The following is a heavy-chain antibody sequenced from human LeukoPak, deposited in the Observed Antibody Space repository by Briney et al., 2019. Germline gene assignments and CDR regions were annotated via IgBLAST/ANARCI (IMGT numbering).Heavy chain of an antibody. J-gene: IGHJ4*02. V-gene: IGHV3-23*01. CDR1: GFTSSSYA. CDR3: AKGRDGYNSYGY. Sequence: AGGSLRLSCAASGFTSSSYAMSWVRQAPGKGLEWVSAISGSGTGTYYADSVKGRFTISRDNSKNTLYLQMNSLRAEDTAVYYCAKGRDGYNSYGYWGQGTLVTVSS. D-gene: IGHD5-24*01. CDR2: ISGSGTGT.